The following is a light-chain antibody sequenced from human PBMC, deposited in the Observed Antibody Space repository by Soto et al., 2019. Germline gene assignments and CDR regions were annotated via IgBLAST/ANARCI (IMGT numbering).Light chain of an antibody. CDR1: SSDVGAYNF. Sequence: QSVLTQPASVSGSRGQSITISCTGTSSDVGAYNFVSWYQQHPGKLPKLMIFDVSRRPSGVSDRFSGSKSGNTASLTISGLQAEDEGDYYCSLYTSSSTHVFGSGTKVTVL. CDR2: DVS. CDR3: SLYTSSSTHV. J-gene: IGLJ1*01. V-gene: IGLV2-14*03.